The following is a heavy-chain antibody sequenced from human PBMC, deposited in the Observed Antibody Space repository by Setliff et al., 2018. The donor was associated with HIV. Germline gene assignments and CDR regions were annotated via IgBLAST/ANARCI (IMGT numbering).Heavy chain of an antibody. V-gene: IGHV1-18*01. CDR3: AKGYTLSVVGSLDV. CDR2: ISPHNGNT. D-gene: IGHD3-10*01. Sequence: ASVKVSCKASGYIVTNQYITGVRQAPGQGLEWMGWISPHNGNTKYVEKFQARVTMTADTSTTADYMELRSLTSDDTGVYYCAKGYTLSVVGSLDVWGQGTRVTVSS. J-gene: IGHJ3*01. CDR1: GYIVTNQY.